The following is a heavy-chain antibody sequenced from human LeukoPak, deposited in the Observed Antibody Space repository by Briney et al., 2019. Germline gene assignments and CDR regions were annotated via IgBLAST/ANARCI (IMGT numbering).Heavy chain of an antibody. CDR1: GFAFSTYA. V-gene: IGHV3-23*01. J-gene: IGHJ6*02. CDR2: ISGSGGTT. CDR3: AKGPDPRSSTNPYYYYYYGMDV. D-gene: IGHD2-2*01. Sequence: TGGSLRLSCAASGFAFSTYAMSWVRQAPGKGLEWVSAISGSGGTTYSAGSVKGRFTISRDNSKNTLFLQMNSLRAEDTAIYYCAKGPDPRSSTNPYYYYYYGMDVWGQGTTVTVSS.